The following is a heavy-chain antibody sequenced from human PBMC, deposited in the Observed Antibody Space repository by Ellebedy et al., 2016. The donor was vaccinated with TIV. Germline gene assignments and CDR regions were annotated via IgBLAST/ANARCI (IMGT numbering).Heavy chain of an antibody. D-gene: IGHD6-13*01. J-gene: IGHJ4*02. CDR1: GFTFSSYW. CDR3: ARETSSSHSDLGS. Sequence: GESLKISCAASGFTFSSYWMSWVRQAPGKGLEWVANIKEDGSEKYYGDSVKGRFTISRDNAKNSLYLQMNSLRGEDTAVYYCARETSSSHSDLGSWGQGTLVIVSS. V-gene: IGHV3-7*03. CDR2: IKEDGSEK.